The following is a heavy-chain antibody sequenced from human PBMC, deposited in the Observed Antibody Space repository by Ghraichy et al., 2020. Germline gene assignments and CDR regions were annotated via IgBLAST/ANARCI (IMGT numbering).Heavy chain of an antibody. Sequence: SGPTLVKPTQTLTLTCTFSGFSLTTRGVAVGWIRQPPGQALEWLALIYWDDDKRYSPSLQTRLTITKDTSKNQAVLTMTNMDPEDTATYYCAHRIMATFDHWGQGTLVTVSS. CDR3: AHRIMATFDH. J-gene: IGHJ4*02. CDR1: GFSLTTRGVA. V-gene: IGHV2-5*02. CDR2: IYWDDDK. D-gene: IGHD5-24*01.